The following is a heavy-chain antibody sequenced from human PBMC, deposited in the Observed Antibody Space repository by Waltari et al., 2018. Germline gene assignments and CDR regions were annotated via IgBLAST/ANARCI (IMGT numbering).Heavy chain of an antibody. CDR2: IIPIFGTA. Sequence: QVQLVQSGAEVKKPGSSVKVSCKASGGTFSSYAISWVRQAPGQGLEWMGGIIPIFGTANYAQKFQGRVTITADESTSTAYMELSSLRSEDTAVYYCARSPPALLAMWFDPWGQGTLVTVSS. J-gene: IGHJ5*02. CDR3: ARSPPALLAMWFDP. V-gene: IGHV1-69*13. CDR1: GGTFSSYA.